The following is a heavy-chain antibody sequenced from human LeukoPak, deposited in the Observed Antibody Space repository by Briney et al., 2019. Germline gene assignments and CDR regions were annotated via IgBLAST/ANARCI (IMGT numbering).Heavy chain of an antibody. CDR2: IYYSGST. CDR3: ARDLATNWFDP. V-gene: IGHV4-59*01. CDR1: GGSISSYY. Sequence: SETLSLTCTVSGGSISSYYWSRIRQPPGKGLEWIGYIYYSGSTNYNPSLKSRVTISVDTSKNQFSLKLSSVTAADTAVYYCARDLATNWFDPWGQGTLVTVSS. J-gene: IGHJ5*02.